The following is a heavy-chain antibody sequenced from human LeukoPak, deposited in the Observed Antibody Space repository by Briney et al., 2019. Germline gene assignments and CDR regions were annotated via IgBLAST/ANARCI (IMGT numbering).Heavy chain of an antibody. CDR2: INSGNSNT. CDR1: GYTLSQYA. D-gene: IGHD6-19*01. Sequence: ASVKVSCTASGYTLSQYAMHWVRQAPGQRPEWMGWINSGNSNTKYDQKFQGRVTITRDTSANTAYMELSSLRSEDTAVYYCAREQWLGSFYYYYYGLDVWGQGTTVTVSS. CDR3: AREQWLGSFYYYYYGLDV. V-gene: IGHV1-3*04. J-gene: IGHJ6*02.